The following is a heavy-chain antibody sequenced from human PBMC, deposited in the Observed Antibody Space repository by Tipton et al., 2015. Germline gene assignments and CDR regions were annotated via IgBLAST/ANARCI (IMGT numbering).Heavy chain of an antibody. J-gene: IGHJ6*02. D-gene: IGHD5-24*01. Sequence: GLVKPSQTLSLTCAISGDSVSSNSAAWNWIRQSPSRGLEWLGSTYYRSKWYSDYAVSVKSRITINSDTSKNQFSLTLNSVTAADTAVYYCARDLEYGMDVWGQGTTVTVSS. CDR1: GDSVSSNSAA. CDR3: ARDLEYGMDV. V-gene: IGHV6-1*01. CDR2: TYYRSKWYS.